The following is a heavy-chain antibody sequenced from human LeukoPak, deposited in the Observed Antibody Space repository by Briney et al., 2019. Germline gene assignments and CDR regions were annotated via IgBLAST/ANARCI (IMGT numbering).Heavy chain of an antibody. V-gene: IGHV5-51*01. Sequence: GESLKISCKGSGYSFTSYWIAWVRQMPGKGLDWMGIIYPGDSDTRYSPSFRGQVTISADKSISTAYLQWSSLKASDTAMYYCARHAPLVRGVIYYFDHWGQGTLVTVSS. CDR2: IYPGDSDT. CDR1: GYSFTSYW. D-gene: IGHD3-10*01. J-gene: IGHJ4*02. CDR3: ARHAPLVRGVIYYFDH.